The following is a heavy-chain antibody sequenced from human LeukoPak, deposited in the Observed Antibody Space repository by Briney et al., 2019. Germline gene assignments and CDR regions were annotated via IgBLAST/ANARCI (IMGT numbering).Heavy chain of an antibody. D-gene: IGHD1-26*01. CDR1: GFTFSGSA. Sequence: GGSLRLSCAASGFTFSGSAIHWVRQSSGKGLEWVGQIDKKDEGYATATAYAASVEGRFTISRDDSINTAYLQMKSLKTEDTALYYCTRDSGTYNWFDPWGQATMV. V-gene: IGHV3-73*01. CDR3: TRDSGTYNWFDP. CDR2: IDKKDEGYATAT. J-gene: IGHJ5*02.